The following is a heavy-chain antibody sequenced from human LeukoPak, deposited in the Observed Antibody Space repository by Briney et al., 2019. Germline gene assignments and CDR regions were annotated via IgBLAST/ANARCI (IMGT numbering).Heavy chain of an antibody. V-gene: IGHV4-39*01. CDR1: GGSLSSSSYY. D-gene: IGHD4-23*01. J-gene: IGHJ6*03. CDR3: ARLHYGGNYGYYYYYMDV. Sequence: SETLSLTCTVSGGSLSSSSYYWGWIRQPPGKGLEWIGSIYYTGSTYYNLSLKSRVTISVDTSKNQFSLKLSSVTAADTAVYYCARLHYGGNYGYYYYYMDVWGKGTTVTISS. CDR2: IYYTGST.